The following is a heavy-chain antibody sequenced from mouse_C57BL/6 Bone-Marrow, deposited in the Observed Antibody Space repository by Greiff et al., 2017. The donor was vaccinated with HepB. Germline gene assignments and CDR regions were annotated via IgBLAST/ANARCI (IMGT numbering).Heavy chain of an antibody. CDR2: IYSGDGDT. D-gene: IGHD1-1*01. CDR3: ARGATVVAPYYYAMDY. Sequence: QVQLQQSGAELVKPGASVKISCKASGYAFSSYWMNWVKQRPGKGLEWIGQIYSGDGDTNYNGKFKGKATLTADKSSSTAYMQLSSLTSEDSAVYFCARGATVVAPYYYAMDYWGQGTSVTVSS. CDR1: GYAFSSYW. J-gene: IGHJ4*01. V-gene: IGHV1-80*01.